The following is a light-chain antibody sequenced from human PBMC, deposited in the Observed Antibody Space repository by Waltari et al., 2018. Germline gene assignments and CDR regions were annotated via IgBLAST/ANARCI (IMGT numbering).Light chain of an antibody. CDR2: AAS. CDR1: QSISSY. V-gene: IGKV1-39*01. J-gene: IGKJ1*01. Sequence: DIQMTQSPSSLSASVGDRVTITCRARQSISSYLNWYQQKPGKALKLLIYAASSLKSGVPSRFSGSGSGADVSLTISSLQPEDFATFYGQQSYSTPRTFGQGTKVEIK. CDR3: QQSYSTPRT.